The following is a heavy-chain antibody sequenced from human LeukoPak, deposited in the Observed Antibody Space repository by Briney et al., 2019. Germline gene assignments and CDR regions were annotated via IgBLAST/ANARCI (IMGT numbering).Heavy chain of an antibody. CDR1: GGSISSGSYY. CDR2: IYYSGST. CDR3: ARSPKSGLVVPAAMPTWFDP. J-gene: IGHJ5*02. Sequence: SETLSLTCTVSGGSISSGSYYWGWIRQPPGKGLEWIGSIYYSGSTYYNPSLKSRVTISVDTSKNQFSLKLSSVTAADTAVYYCARSPKSGLVVPAAMPTWFDPWGQGTLVTVSS. D-gene: IGHD2-2*01. V-gene: IGHV4-39*07.